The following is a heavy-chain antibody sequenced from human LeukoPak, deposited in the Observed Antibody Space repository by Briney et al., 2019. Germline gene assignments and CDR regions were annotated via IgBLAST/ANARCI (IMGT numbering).Heavy chain of an antibody. CDR3: ATDLYSSSSDY. CDR1: GFTFSSYV. Sequence: GGSVRLSCAASGFTFSSYVMRWVRQAPGKGLEGVSAISSNGGSTLYAHSVKGRFPIYREHYKNTVYPQMNTQRAEHTAVYNCATDLYSSSSDYWGRGALVTVSS. J-gene: IGHJ4*02. V-gene: IGHV3-23*01. D-gene: IGHD6-6*01. CDR2: ISSNGGST.